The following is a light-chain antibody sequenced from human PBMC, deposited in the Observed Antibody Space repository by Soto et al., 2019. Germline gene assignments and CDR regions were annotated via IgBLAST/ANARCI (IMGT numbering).Light chain of an antibody. CDR1: NIGGKS. V-gene: IGLV3-9*01. CDR2: RDN. CDR3: QVWDTSTTCVV. Sequence: SYELTQPLSVSVALGETARISCGGNNIGGKSVHWYQKSPGQAPLLVIYRDNTRPSGIPEPFTASNSGNTATLTISGAQGGDEADYYCQVWDTSTTCVVFGGGTKLTVL. J-gene: IGLJ2*01.